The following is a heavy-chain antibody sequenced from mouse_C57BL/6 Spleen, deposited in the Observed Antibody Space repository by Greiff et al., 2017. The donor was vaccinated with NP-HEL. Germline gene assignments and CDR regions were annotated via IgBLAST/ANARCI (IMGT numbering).Heavy chain of an antibody. Sequence: VQLQQSGAELARPGASVKMSCKASGYTFTSYTMHWVKQRPGQGLEWIGYINPSSGYTKYNQKFKDKATLTADKSSSTAYMQLSSLTSEDSAVYYCARERGPQFFFDYWGQGTTLTVSS. V-gene: IGHV1-4*01. CDR1: GYTFTSYT. CDR2: INPSSGYT. CDR3: ARERGPQFFFDY. J-gene: IGHJ2*01. D-gene: IGHD3-3*01.